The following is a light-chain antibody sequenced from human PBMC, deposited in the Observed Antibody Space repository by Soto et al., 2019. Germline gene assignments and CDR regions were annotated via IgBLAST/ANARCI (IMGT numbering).Light chain of an antibody. CDR1: QSIGDL. CDR3: QQYGSALYP. V-gene: IGKV1-5*03. CDR2: KAS. Sequence: DIQMTQSPSTLSASVGDRVTITCRASQSIGDLLAWYQQKPGKAPKLLIYKASTLESGVPSRFSGSGSGTEFTLSISSLQPDDFATYYCQQYGSALYPFGPRTKLEIK. J-gene: IGKJ2*01.